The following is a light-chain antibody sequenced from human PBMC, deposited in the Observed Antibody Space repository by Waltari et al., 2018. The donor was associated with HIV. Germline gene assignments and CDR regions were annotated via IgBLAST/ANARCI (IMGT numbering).Light chain of an antibody. V-gene: IGLV2-8*01. CDR2: EVT. J-gene: IGLJ3*02. Sequence: QSALTQPPSASGSLGQSVTISCTGSSSDIGAYDSVSWFQQHPRSAPKLLLYEVTRRPSTLSDRFSGARSGSTAFLTVAGLQPYDEATYFCSSYGDSLRVLFGGGTNVTVL. CDR1: SSDIGAYDS. CDR3: SSYGDSLRVL.